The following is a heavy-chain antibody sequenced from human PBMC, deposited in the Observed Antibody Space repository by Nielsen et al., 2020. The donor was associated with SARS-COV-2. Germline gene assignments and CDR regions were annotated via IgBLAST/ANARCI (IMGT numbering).Heavy chain of an antibody. CDR3: ARVEQHPDYDFWSGYLAFGYYYYMDV. D-gene: IGHD3-3*01. Sequence: VRQAPGKGLVWVSRINSNGRSTSFADFVKGRFTISRDNAKNSLYLQMNSLRAEDTAVYYCARVEQHPDYDFWSGYLAFGYYYYMDVWGKGTTVTVSS. V-gene: IGHV3-74*01. J-gene: IGHJ6*03. CDR2: INSNGRST.